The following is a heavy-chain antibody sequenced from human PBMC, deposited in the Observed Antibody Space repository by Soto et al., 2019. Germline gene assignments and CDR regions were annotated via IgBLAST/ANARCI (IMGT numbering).Heavy chain of an antibody. V-gene: IGHV4-61*01. D-gene: IGHD2-15*01. CDR3: ARDLGYCSGGSCPYGMDV. Sequence: PSETLSLTCTVSGGSVSSGSYYWSWIRQPPGKGLEWIGYIYYSGSTNYNPSLKSRVTISVDTSKNQFSLKLSSVTAADTAVYYCARDLGYCSGGSCPYGMDVWGQGTTVTVSS. CDR1: GGSVSSGSYY. J-gene: IGHJ6*02. CDR2: IYYSGST.